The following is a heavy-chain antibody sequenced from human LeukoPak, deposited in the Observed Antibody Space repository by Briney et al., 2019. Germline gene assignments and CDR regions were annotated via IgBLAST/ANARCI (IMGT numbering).Heavy chain of an antibody. J-gene: IGHJ4*02. CDR2: MNPNSGNT. V-gene: IGHV1-8*01. CDR1: GYTLTELS. CDR3: ARPRLGGQNGRFDY. Sequence: ASVKVSCKVSGYTLTELSMHWVRQAPGQGLEWMGWMNPNSGNTGYAQKFQGRVTMTRNTSISTAYMELSSLRSEDTAVYYCARPRLGGQNGRFDYWGQGTLVTVSS. D-gene: IGHD2-15*01.